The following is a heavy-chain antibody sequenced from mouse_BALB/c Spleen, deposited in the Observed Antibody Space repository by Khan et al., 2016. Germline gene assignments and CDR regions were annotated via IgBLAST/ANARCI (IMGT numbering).Heavy chain of an antibody. D-gene: IGHD1-3*01. Sequence: QIQLVQSGPELKKPGETVKISCKASGYTFTNYGMNWVKQAPGKGLKWMGCINTYTGEPTYTADFKGRFAFSLETSASTAYLQSINLKNEDTATDFCARSGDNYDFDYGGQGTTLTVSS. CDR1: GYTFTNYG. J-gene: IGHJ2*01. CDR2: INTYTGEP. V-gene: IGHV9-3-1*01. CDR3: ARSGDNYDFDY.